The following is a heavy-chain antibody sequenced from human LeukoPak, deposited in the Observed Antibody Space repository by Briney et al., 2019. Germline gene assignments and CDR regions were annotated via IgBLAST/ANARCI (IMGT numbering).Heavy chain of an antibody. CDR2: INRDGSII. D-gene: IGHD6-19*01. CDR1: GFTLSGHW. CDR3: VRDSSGSY. V-gene: IGHV3-74*01. J-gene: IGHJ4*02. Sequence: PGGSLRLSCAASGFTLSGHWMHWVRQTPGKGLMWVSHINRDGSIINYADSVKGRFTISRDTAKNTLYLQMDSLRVEDTAVYYCVRDSSGSYWGQGTLVTVSS.